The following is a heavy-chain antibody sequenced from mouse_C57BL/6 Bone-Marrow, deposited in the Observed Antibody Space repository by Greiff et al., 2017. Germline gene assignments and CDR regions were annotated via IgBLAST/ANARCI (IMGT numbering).Heavy chain of an antibody. Sequence: QVQLQQPGAELVKPGASVKLSCKASGYTFTSYWMHWVKQRPGQGLEWIGMIHPNSGSTNYNEKFKSKATLTVDKSSSTAYMKHSNLTSEDSAVYYCARKGYYGPGVYFDYWGQGTTLTVSS. J-gene: IGHJ2*01. CDR2: IHPNSGST. CDR3: ARKGYYGPGVYFDY. CDR1: GYTFTSYW. D-gene: IGHD1-2*01. V-gene: IGHV1-64*01.